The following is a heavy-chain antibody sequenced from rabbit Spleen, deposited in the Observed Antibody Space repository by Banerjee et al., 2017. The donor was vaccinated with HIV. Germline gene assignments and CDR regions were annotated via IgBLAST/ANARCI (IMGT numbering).Heavy chain of an antibody. D-gene: IGHD1-1*01. V-gene: IGHV1S45*01. J-gene: IGHJ4*01. CDR2: IYTGGSGGI. CDR3: ARDLVGVIGWNFIL. CDR1: GVSLNDKDV. Sequence: EQLEESGGGLVKPEGSLTLTCKASGVSLNDKDVMCWVRQAPGKGLEWIGCIYTGGSGGIYYASWARGRLTISKTSSTTVTLQMTSLTAADTATYFCARDLVGVIGWNFILWGPGTLVTVS.